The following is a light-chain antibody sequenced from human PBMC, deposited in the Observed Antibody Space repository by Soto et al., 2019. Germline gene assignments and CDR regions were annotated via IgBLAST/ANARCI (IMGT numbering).Light chain of an antibody. Sequence: DIQMTQSPSTLSASVGDRVSIACRASQSISSSLAWYQQKPGKAPKLLIYDASSLESGVPSRFSGSGSGTEFTLSINSLQPQDFATYYCQQYHRYSWTFGQGTNVDIK. CDR3: QQYHRYSWT. CDR2: DAS. V-gene: IGKV1-5*01. CDR1: QSISSS. J-gene: IGKJ1*01.